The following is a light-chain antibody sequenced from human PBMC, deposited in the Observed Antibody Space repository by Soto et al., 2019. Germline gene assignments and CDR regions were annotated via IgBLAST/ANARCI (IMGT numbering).Light chain of an antibody. V-gene: IGLV2-8*01. CDR2: DVT. J-gene: IGLJ1*01. Sequence: QSVLSQPPSASASPGQSVAISCTGTASDIGAYNYVSWYQQHPGKVPKLIIYDVTKRPSGVPDRFSGSKSGNTASLTVSGLQTEDEADYYCSSFTSSSSYVFGSGTKLTVL. CDR1: ASDIGAYNY. CDR3: SSFTSSSSYV.